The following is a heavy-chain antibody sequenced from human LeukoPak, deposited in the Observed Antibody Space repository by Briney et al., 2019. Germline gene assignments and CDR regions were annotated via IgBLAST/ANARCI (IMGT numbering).Heavy chain of an antibody. J-gene: IGHJ4*02. Sequence: HPGGSLRLSCAASEFIFSIYAIHWVRQAPGKGLEWVAVISYDGSNKYYADSVKGRFTISRDNSKSTLLLQMNSLRAEDTAVYYCAKVRWDNSGWYYLDSWGQGTLVTVSS. CDR1: EFIFSIYA. CDR3: AKVRWDNSGWYYLDS. CDR2: ISYDGSNK. V-gene: IGHV3-30*04. D-gene: IGHD6-19*01.